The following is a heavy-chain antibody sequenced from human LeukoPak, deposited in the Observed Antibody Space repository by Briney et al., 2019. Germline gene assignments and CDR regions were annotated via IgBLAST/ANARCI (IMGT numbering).Heavy chain of an antibody. CDR1: GYTFTGYY. J-gene: IGHJ4*02. CDR2: INPNSGGT. V-gene: IGHV1-2*06. CDR3: ARRPAYCGGDCPLNY. D-gene: IGHD2-21*02. Sequence: GASVKVSCKASGYTFTGYYMHWVRQAPGQGLEWMGRINPNSGGTNYAQKFQGRVTMTRDTSISTAYMELSRLRSDDTAVYYCARRPAYCGGDCPLNYWGQETLATVSS.